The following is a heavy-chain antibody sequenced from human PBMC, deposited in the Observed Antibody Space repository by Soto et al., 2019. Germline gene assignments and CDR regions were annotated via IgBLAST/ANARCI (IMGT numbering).Heavy chain of an antibody. J-gene: IGHJ3*02. D-gene: IGHD1-1*01. CDR3: ARDTAIMVQLERRYAFDI. CDR2: TYYRSKWYN. Sequence: PSQTLSLTCAISGDSVSSNSAAWNWIRQSPSRGLEWLGRTYYRSKWYNDYAVSVKSRITINPDTSKNQFSLQLNSVTPEDTAVYYCARDTAIMVQLERRYAFDIWGQGTMVTVSS. CDR1: GDSVSSNSAA. V-gene: IGHV6-1*01.